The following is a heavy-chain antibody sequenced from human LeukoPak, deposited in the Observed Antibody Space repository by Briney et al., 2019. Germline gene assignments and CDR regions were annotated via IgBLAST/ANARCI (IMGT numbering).Heavy chain of an antibody. Sequence: SETLSLTCTVSGGSISNYYWSWIRQPPGKELEWIGYIYYSGSTNYNPSLKSRVTISVDTSKNQFSLKLSSVTAADTAAYYCARGKGSITMIAWGQGTLVTVSS. CDR1: GGSISNYY. CDR2: IYYSGST. CDR3: ARGKGSITMIA. D-gene: IGHD3-22*01. V-gene: IGHV4-59*01. J-gene: IGHJ4*02.